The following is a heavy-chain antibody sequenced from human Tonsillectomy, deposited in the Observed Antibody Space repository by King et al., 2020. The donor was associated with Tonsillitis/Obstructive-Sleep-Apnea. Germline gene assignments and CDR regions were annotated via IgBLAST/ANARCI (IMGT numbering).Heavy chain of an antibody. V-gene: IGHV3-21*01. J-gene: IGHJ4*02. CDR3: ARDVGDKGLTGDYYFDY. CDR2: ISSSSSYI. CDR1: GFTFSSYS. D-gene: IGHD7-27*01. Sequence: VQLVESGGGLVKPGGSLRLSCAASGFTFSSYSMNWVRQAPGKGLEWVSSISSSSSYIYYADSVKGRFTISRDNAKNSLYLQMNSLRAEDTAVYYCARDVGDKGLTGDYYFDYWGQGTLVTVSS.